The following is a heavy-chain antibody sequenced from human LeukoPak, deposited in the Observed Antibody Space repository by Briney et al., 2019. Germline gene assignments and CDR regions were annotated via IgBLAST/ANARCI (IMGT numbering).Heavy chain of an antibody. J-gene: IGHJ3*02. Sequence: PSETLSLTCAVSGGSISSGGYSWSWIRQPPGKGLEWIGYIYHSGSTYYNPSLKSRVTISVDRSKNQFSLKLSSVTAADTAVYYCARDSDYSDYAFDIWGQGTMVTVSS. V-gene: IGHV4-30-2*01. D-gene: IGHD4-11*01. CDR2: IYHSGST. CDR3: ARDSDYSDYAFDI. CDR1: GGSISSGGYS.